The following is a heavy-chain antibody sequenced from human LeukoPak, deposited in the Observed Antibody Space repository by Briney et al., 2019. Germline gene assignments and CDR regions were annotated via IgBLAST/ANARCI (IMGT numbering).Heavy chain of an antibody. CDR2: LSGGGGNT. CDR3: AKDRTGIVGATAFDY. D-gene: IGHD1-26*01. V-gene: IGHV3-23*01. CDR1: GFTFSSYG. J-gene: IGHJ4*02. Sequence: GGSLRLSCAASGFTFSSYGMHWVRQAPGKGLEWVSALSGGGGNTNYADSVKGRFTISRDNSKHTLYLQMNSLRAEDTAVYYCAKDRTGIVGATAFDYWGQGTLVTVSS.